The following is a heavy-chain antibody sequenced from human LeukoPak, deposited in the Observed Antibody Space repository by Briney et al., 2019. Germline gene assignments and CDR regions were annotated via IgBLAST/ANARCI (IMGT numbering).Heavy chain of an antibody. Sequence: GGSLRLSCAASGFTFSSYAVSWVRQAPGKGLEWVSAISGSGGSTYYADSVKGRFTISRDNSKNTLYLQMNSLRAEDTAVYYCAKDLVTAYGYYYDSSGYQVDYWGQGTLVTVSS. CDR1: GFTFSSYA. CDR2: ISGSGGST. CDR3: AKDLVTAYGYYYDSSGYQVDY. V-gene: IGHV3-23*01. J-gene: IGHJ4*02. D-gene: IGHD3-22*01.